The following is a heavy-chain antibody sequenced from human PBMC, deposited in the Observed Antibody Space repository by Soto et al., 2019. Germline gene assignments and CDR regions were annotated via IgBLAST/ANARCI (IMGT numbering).Heavy chain of an antibody. CDR3: ARWPQLEPRFDY. V-gene: IGHV4-30-4*01. Sequence: SETLSLTCTVSGGSISSGNYYWSWIRQPPGKGLEWIGYIYYSGSTYYNPSLKSRVTISVDTSKNQFSLKLSSVTAADTAVYYCARWPQLEPRFDYWGQGTLVTVSS. CDR1: GGSISSGNYY. D-gene: IGHD1-1*01. CDR2: IYYSGST. J-gene: IGHJ4*02.